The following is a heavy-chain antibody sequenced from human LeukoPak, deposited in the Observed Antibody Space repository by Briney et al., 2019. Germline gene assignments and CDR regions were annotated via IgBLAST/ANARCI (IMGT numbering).Heavy chain of an antibody. J-gene: IGHJ3*02. D-gene: IGHD1-26*01. V-gene: IGHV4-34*01. CDR1: GGSFSGYY. CDR2: INHSGSN. CDR3: ARPNSGSYLGAFDI. Sequence: SETLSLTCAVYGGSFSGYYWSWIRQPPGEGLEWIGEINHSGSNNYNPSLKSRVTISVETSKHQFSLKLSSVTAADTGVYYCARPNSGSYLGAFDIWGQGTMVTVSS.